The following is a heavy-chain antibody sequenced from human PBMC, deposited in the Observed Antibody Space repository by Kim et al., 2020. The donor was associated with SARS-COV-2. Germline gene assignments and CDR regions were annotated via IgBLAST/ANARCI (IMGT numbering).Heavy chain of an antibody. CDR3: ARESWKVVPAAISLDP. CDR2: INTNTGNP. CDR1: GYTFTSYA. J-gene: IGHJ5*02. V-gene: IGHV7-4-1*02. D-gene: IGHD2-2*01. Sequence: ASVKVSCKASGYTFTSYAMNWVRQAPGQGLEWMGWINTNTGNPTYAQGFTGRFVFSLDTSVSTAYLQISSLKAEDTAVYYCARESWKVVPAAISLDPWGQGTLVTVSS.